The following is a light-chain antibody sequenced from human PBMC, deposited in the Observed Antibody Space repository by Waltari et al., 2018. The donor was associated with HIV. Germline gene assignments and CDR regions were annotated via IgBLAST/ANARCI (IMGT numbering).Light chain of an antibody. V-gene: IGLV2-8*01. CDR3: SSDSGSNTLV. CDR2: DVT. J-gene: IGLJ2*01. Sequence: QSALPQPPSASGSPGQSVTISCTGTSSDVGGYNYVSWYQQPPGRAPKLMIYDVTKRPSRVPDRFSGSKSGNTASLTVSGLQAEDEADYFCSSDSGSNTLVFGGGTKLTVL. CDR1: SSDVGGYNY.